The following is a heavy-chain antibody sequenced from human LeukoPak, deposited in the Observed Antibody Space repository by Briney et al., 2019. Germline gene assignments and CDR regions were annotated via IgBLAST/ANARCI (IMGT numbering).Heavy chain of an antibody. CDR3: ARGLNYYDNSGYYGFDY. CDR2: INHSGST. V-gene: IGHV4-34*01. CDR1: GGSFSGYY. J-gene: IGHJ4*02. D-gene: IGHD3-22*01. Sequence: SETLSLTCAVYGGSFSGYYWSWIRQPPGKGLEWIGEINHSGSTNYNPSLKSRVTISVDTSKNQFSLKLSSVTAADTAVYYCARGLNYYDNSGYYGFDYWGQGTLVTVSS.